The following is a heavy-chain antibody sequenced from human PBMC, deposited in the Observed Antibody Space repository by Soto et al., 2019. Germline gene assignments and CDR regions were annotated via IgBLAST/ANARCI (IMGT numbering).Heavy chain of an antibody. CDR2: IKQDGSEK. CDR3: ARDRYSYYDFWSGSLPYYYFGMDV. Sequence: PGESLKISCAASGFTFSSYWMSWVRQAPGKGLEWVANIKQDGSEKYYVDSVKGRFTISRDNAKNSLYLQMNSLRAEDTAVYYCARDRYSYYDFWSGSLPYYYFGMDVWGQGTTVTVSS. V-gene: IGHV3-7*01. J-gene: IGHJ6*02. CDR1: GFTFSSYW. D-gene: IGHD3-3*01.